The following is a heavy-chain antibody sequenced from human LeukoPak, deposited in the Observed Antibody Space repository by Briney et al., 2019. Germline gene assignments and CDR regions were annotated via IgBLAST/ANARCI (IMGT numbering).Heavy chain of an antibody. Sequence: GSLRLSCAAFGFTFSSYGMHWVRQAPGKGLEGVAVISYDGSNKYYADSVKGRFTISRDNSKNTPYLQMHSLRAEDTAVYYCANEPYCSSTSCYAYWGQGTLVTVSS. J-gene: IGHJ4*02. CDR3: ANEPYCSSTSCYAY. D-gene: IGHD2-2*01. V-gene: IGHV3-30*18. CDR2: ISYDGSNK. CDR1: GFTFSSYG.